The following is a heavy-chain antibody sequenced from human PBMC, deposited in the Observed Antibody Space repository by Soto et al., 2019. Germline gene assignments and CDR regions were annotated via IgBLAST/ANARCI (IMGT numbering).Heavy chain of an antibody. J-gene: IGHJ4*02. CDR1: GGSITNSYYF. CDR3: ARWVEVSLDYFDS. V-gene: IGHV4-31*03. CDR2: VFHSGRT. D-gene: IGHD2-15*01. Sequence: QVQLQESGPGLVEPSQTLSLTCTVSGGSITNSYYFWSWVRQNPGKGLEWIGHVFHSGRTYYNPSLSGRVSILVDTSMNQFSLNLNSVTAADTAVYYCARWVEVSLDYFDSWGQGTPFTVSS.